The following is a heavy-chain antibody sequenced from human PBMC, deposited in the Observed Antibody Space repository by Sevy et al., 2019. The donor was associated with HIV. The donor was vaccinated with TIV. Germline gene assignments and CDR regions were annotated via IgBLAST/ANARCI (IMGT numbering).Heavy chain of an antibody. CDR3: ARATPDLYYGMDV. V-gene: IGHV4-59*01. CDR1: GGSISGYY. CDR2: IYYTKTT. J-gene: IGHJ6*02. Sequence: SETLSLTCTVSGGSISGYYRTWIRQPPGKGLEWIGYIYYTKTTNYIPSLKSRVTISEDTSKNQFSLKLTSVTAADTAIYYCARATPDLYYGMDVWGQGTTVTVSS.